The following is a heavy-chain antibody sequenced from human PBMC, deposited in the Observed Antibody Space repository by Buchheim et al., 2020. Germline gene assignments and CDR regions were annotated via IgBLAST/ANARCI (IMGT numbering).Heavy chain of an antibody. CDR1: AFTFSSYG. V-gene: IGHV3-30*03. Sequence: QVQLVESGGGVVQPGSSLRLSCAASAFTFSSYGMHWVRQAPGKGLEWVAVISYDGGSKEYGDSVKGRFTISRDNSQNTLYLQMNSLRPEDTAVYYCATKSGYSYGDDAFDIWGQGT. J-gene: IGHJ3*02. CDR2: ISYDGGSK. CDR3: ATKSGYSYGDDAFDI. D-gene: IGHD5-12*01.